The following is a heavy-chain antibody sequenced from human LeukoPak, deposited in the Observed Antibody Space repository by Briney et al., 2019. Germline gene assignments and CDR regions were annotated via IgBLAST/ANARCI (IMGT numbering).Heavy chain of an antibody. CDR3: VCIKGARGGR. CDR2: IYSGGST. CDR1: GFTVSSNY. Sequence: GGSLRLSCAASGFTVSSNYMSWVRQAPGKGLEWVSVIYSGGSTYYADSVKGRFIISRDNSKNALYLQMNSLRTEDTAVYYCVCIKGARGGRGGQGTLVTVSS. V-gene: IGHV3-66*01. J-gene: IGHJ4*02. D-gene: IGHD1-26*01.